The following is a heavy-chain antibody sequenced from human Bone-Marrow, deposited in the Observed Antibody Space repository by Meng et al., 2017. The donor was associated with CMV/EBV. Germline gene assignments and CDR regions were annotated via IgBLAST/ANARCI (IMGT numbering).Heavy chain of an antibody. CDR3: TRDPQPGKKWFDP. J-gene: IGHJ5*02. CDR1: GYSISSGYY. V-gene: IGHV4-38-2*02. Sequence: GSLRLSCTVSGYSISSGYYWGWIRQPPGKGLEWIGSISHSGSTYYNPSLKSRVTLLVDTSKNQFSLKLSSVTAADTAVYYCTRDPQPGKKWFDPWGQGTLVTGSS. CDR2: ISHSGST. D-gene: IGHD3-10*01.